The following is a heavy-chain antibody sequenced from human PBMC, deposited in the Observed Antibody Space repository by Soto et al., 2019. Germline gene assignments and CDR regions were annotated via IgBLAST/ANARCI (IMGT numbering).Heavy chain of an antibody. V-gene: IGHV4-61*08. D-gene: IGHD6-6*01. J-gene: IGHJ4*02. CDR2: NHYSGST. Sequence: QVQLQESGPGLVKPSETLSLTCTVSGGSVSSGGYYWSWIRQPPGKGLEWFGYNHYSGSTDYNPSLKSRVTISVDTSKNQFSLKLSSVTAADTAVYYCARVDVRVSARRYFDYWGQGTLVTVSS. CDR1: GGSVSSGGYY. CDR3: ARVDVRVSARRYFDY.